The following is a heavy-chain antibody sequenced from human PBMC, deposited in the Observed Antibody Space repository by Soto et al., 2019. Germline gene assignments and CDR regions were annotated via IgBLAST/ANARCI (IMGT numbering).Heavy chain of an antibody. J-gene: IGHJ6*03. D-gene: IGHD2-2*01. CDR2: ISAYNGNT. V-gene: IGHV1-18*01. Sequence: QVQLVQSGAEVKKPGASVKVSCKASGYTFTSYGISWVRQAPGQGLEWMGWISAYNGNTNYGQKLQGRVTMTTDTSTRTAYMELRSLRSDDTAVYYCAGGVVVPAAISPVTYYYMDVWGKGTTVTVSS. CDR1: GYTFTSYG. CDR3: AGGVVVPAAISPVTYYYMDV.